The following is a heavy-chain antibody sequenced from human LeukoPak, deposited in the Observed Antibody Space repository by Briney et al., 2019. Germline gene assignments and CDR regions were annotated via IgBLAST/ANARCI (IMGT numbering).Heavy chain of an antibody. D-gene: IGHD3-3*01. CDR1: GGSISSGSYY. CDR2: IYTSGST. J-gene: IGHJ4*02. V-gene: IGHV4-61*02. Sequence: SQTLSLTCTVSGGSISSGSYYWSWIRQPAGKGLEWIGRIYTSGSTNYNPSLKSRVTISVDTSKNQFSLKLSSVTAADTAVYYCASSLYYDFWSGSLDYWGQGTLVTVSS. CDR3: ASSLYYDFWSGSLDY.